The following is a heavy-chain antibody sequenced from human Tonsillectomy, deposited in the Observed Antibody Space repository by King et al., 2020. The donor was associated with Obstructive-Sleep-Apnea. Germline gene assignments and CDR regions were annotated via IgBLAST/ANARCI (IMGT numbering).Heavy chain of an antibody. Sequence: QLVQSGAEVKKPGESLKISCKGSGYRFTSYWIGWVRQMPGKGLEWMGIIYPGDSDTRYSPSFQGQVTISADKSISTAYLQGSSLKAADTAMYYCARREDYYDSSGYKGGGDYWGQGPLVTVSS. V-gene: IGHV5-51*01. CDR1: GYRFTSYW. CDR3: ARREDYYDSSGYKGGGDY. CDR2: IYPGDSDT. D-gene: IGHD3-22*01. J-gene: IGHJ4*02.